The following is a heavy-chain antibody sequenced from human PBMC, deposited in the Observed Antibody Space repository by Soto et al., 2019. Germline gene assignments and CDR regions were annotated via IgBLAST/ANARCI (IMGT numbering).Heavy chain of an antibody. CDR1: GGSITSYY. D-gene: IGHD6-19*01. J-gene: IGHJ4*01. V-gene: IGHV4-59*01. Sequence: SETLSLTCTVSGGSITSYYCSWIRQPPGKGLEWIGHIYYSGTTNYNPSLKSRVTMSVDTSKNQFSLKLTSVTAADTAVYYCARVAYSSGLYYFDYWGHGTLVTVSS. CDR3: ARVAYSSGLYYFDY. CDR2: IYYSGTT.